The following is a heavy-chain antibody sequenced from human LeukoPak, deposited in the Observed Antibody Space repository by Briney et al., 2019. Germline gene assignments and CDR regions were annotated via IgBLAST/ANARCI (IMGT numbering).Heavy chain of an antibody. CDR1: GYTFTSYG. J-gene: IGHJ5*02. CDR2: ISAYNGNT. D-gene: IGHD2-2*01. V-gene: IGHV1-18*01. CDR3: ARDRDCSSTSCYRWFDP. Sequence: GASVKVSCKASGYTFTSYGISWVRQAPGQGLEWVGWISAYNGNTNYAQKLQGRVTMTTDTSTSTAYMELRSLRSEDTAVYYCARDRDCSSTSCYRWFDPWGQGTLVTVSS.